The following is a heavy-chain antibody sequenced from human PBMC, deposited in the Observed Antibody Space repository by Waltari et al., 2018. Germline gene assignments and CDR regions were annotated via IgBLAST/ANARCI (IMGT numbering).Heavy chain of an antibody. Sequence: YVRGWVRQAPGRGLEGVANIKQDGSETNYVDSVKGRFTISRDNAKNSLYLQMNSLRAEDTAVYYCARGRITIGPWGQGRLVTVSS. J-gene: IGHJ4*02. CDR2: IKQDGSET. CDR1: YV. D-gene: IGHD3-10*01. CDR3: ARGRITIGP. V-gene: IGHV3-7*01.